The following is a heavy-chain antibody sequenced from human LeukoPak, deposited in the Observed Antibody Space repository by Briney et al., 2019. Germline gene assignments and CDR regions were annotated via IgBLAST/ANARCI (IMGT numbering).Heavy chain of an antibody. CDR1: GGSISNNY. Sequence: TSETLSLTCTVSGGSISNNYWDWIRQPPGKGLEWIGAIYYSGTTYYIPSLKSRLTISVDTSKSQFSLKLTSLTAADTAVYYCATHRGGSSEFDVWGQGTLVTVSS. CDR2: IYYSGTT. J-gene: IGHJ4*02. CDR3: ATHRGGSSEFDV. D-gene: IGHD1-26*01. V-gene: IGHV4-39*01.